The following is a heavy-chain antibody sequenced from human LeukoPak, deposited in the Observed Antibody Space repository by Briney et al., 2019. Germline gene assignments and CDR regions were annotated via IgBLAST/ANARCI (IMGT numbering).Heavy chain of an antibody. J-gene: IGHJ6*03. CDR2: IYHSGST. D-gene: IGHD5-12*01. Sequence: PSETLSLTCAVYGGSFSGYYWSWIRQPPGKGLEWIGSIYHSGSTYYNPSLKSRVTISVDTSKNQFSLKLSSVTAADTAVYYCARVATIAYYMDVWGKGTTVTVSS. V-gene: IGHV4-34*01. CDR1: GGSFSGYY. CDR3: ARVATIAYYMDV.